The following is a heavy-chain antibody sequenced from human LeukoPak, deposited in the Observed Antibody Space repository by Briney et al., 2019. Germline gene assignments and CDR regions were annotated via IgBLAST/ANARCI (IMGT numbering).Heavy chain of an antibody. CDR3: ARVGSGRTVAGAFDI. V-gene: IGHV4-4*07. J-gene: IGHJ3*02. Sequence: SETLSLTCTVSGGSISSYYWSWIRQPAGKGLEWIGRIYTSGSTNYNPSLKSRVTISVDKSKNQFSLKLSSVTAADTAVYYCARVGSGRTVAGAFDIWGQGTMVTVSS. D-gene: IGHD3-10*01. CDR2: IYTSGST. CDR1: GGSISSYY.